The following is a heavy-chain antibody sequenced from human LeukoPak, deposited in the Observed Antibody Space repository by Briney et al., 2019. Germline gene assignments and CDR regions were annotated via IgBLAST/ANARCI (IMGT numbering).Heavy chain of an antibody. V-gene: IGHV3-23*01. Sequence: GGSLRLSCAASGFTFSSYAMSWVRQAPGKGLEWVSAISGSGGSTYYADSVKGRFTISRDNSKNTLYLQMNSLRAEDTAVYYCASQPYDFWSGYPFDPWGQGTLVTVSS. J-gene: IGHJ5*02. CDR2: ISGSGGST. CDR3: ASQPYDFWSGYPFDP. D-gene: IGHD3-3*01. CDR1: GFTFSSYA.